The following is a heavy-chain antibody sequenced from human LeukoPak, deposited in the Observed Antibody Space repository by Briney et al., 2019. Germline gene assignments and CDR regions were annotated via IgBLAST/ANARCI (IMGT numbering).Heavy chain of an antibody. CDR3: ARDGTPGTTFRFDP. CDR2: ISGYNGNT. V-gene: IGHV1-18*01. J-gene: IGHJ5*02. CDR1: DYTYTSYG. Sequence: RASVKVSCKAPDYTYTSYGISWVRQAPGQGLEWMGWISGYNGNTNYAQKFQARVTMTTDTSTTTAYMELRSLRSDDTAVYYCARDGTPGTTFRFDPWGQGTLVIVSS. D-gene: IGHD1-1*01.